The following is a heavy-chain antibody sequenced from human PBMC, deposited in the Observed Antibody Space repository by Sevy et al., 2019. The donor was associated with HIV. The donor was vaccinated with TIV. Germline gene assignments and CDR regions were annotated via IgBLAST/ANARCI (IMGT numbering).Heavy chain of an antibody. Sequence: GGSLRLSCAASGFKFSIYYMHWVRQVPGKGLVWVSRINSDGKITDYADSVKGRFTISRDNAKNTIYLQMNSLRAEDTAVYYCARGTKGVGDYWGQGTLVTVSS. CDR3: ARGTKGVGDY. V-gene: IGHV3-74*01. J-gene: IGHJ4*02. CDR2: INSDGKIT. CDR1: GFKFSIYY. D-gene: IGHD1-26*01.